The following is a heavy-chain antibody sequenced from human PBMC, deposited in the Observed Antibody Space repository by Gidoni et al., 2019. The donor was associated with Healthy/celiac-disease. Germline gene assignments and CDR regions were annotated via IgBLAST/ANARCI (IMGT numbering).Heavy chain of an antibody. V-gene: IGHV2-5*02. Sequence: QITLKESGPTLVTPTHTLPLTCTFSGFSLSTSGVGVGWIRQPPVKALEWLALIDWDDDKRYSPSLKSRLTITKDTSKNQVVLTMTNMDPVDTATYYCAHSVNWQAGFDYWGQGTLVTVSS. CDR2: IDWDDDK. D-gene: IGHD1-20*01. CDR1: GFSLSTSGVG. CDR3: AHSVNWQAGFDY. J-gene: IGHJ4*02.